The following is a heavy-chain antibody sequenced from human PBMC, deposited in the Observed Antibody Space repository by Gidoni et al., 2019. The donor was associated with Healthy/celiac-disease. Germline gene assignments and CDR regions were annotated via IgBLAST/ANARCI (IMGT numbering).Heavy chain of an antibody. CDR1: GLPFSKAW. CDR2: SKSKTDVGTT. D-gene: IGHD3-10*01. V-gene: IGHV3-15*01. CDR3: TTDEVPFSSGGHFDY. Sequence: EVQLVESGEGLVKPGGALRLYWADSGLPFSKAWMSCVRQTTGKGVYWVGRSKSKTDVGTTDYAAPVKGRFTISRDDSKNTLYLQMNSLKTEDTAVYYCTTDEVPFSSGGHFDYWGQGTLVTVSS. J-gene: IGHJ4*02.